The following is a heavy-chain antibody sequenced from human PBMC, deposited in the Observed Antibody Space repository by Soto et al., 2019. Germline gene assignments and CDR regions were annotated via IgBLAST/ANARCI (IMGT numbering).Heavy chain of an antibody. V-gene: IGHV4-30-4*01. CDR2: IYYSGST. J-gene: IGHJ4*02. CDR1: GDSISSGDYD. D-gene: IGHD3-10*01. Sequence: SETLSITCTVCGDSISSGDYDWSWIRQPPGKGLEWIGYIYYSGSTYYNPSLKSRVTISVDTSKNQFSLKLSSVTAADTAVCYCARGSGLPPEFDYWGQGTLVTVSS. CDR3: ARGSGLPPEFDY.